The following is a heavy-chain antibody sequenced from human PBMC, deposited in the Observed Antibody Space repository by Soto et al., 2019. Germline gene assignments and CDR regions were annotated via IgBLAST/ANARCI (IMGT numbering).Heavy chain of an antibody. D-gene: IGHD3-22*01. CDR2: IIPIFGTA. Sequence: QVQLVQSGAEVKKPGSSVKVSCKASGGTFSSYAISWVRQAPGQGLEWMGGIIPIFGTANYAQKFRGRVTITADESTSTAYMELSSLRSEDTAVYYCARDRPHDSSGYYYDAFDIWGQGTMVTVSS. CDR3: ARDRPHDSSGYYYDAFDI. J-gene: IGHJ3*02. CDR1: GGTFSSYA. V-gene: IGHV1-69*01.